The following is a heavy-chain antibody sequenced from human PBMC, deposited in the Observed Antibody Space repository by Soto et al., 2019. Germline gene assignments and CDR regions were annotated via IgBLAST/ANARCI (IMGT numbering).Heavy chain of an antibody. CDR3: ATDYYDILTGYYPGGWFDP. J-gene: IGHJ5*02. CDR2: FDPEDGET. D-gene: IGHD3-9*01. V-gene: IGHV1-24*01. Sequence: ASVKVSCKVSGYTLTELSMHWVRQAPGKGLEWMGGFDPEDGETIYAQKFQGRVTMPEDTSTDTAYMGRSSLRSEDTAVDYWATDYYDILTGYYPGGWFDPWGQGTLVTVSS. CDR1: GYTLTELS.